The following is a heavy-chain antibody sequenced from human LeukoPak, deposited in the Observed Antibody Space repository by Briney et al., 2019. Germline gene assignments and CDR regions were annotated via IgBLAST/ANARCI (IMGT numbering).Heavy chain of an antibody. CDR2: ISSSSSTI. CDR3: ARDSGHIVVVPAAMSSEYYYGMDV. D-gene: IGHD2-2*01. J-gene: IGHJ6*02. CDR1: GFTFSSYS. V-gene: IGHV3-48*04. Sequence: PGGSLRLSCAASGFTFSSYSMNWVRQAPGKGLEWVSYISSSSSTIYYADSVKGRFTISRDNAKNSLYLQMNSLRAEDTAVYYCARDSGHIVVVPAAMSSEYYYGMDVWGQGTTVTVSS.